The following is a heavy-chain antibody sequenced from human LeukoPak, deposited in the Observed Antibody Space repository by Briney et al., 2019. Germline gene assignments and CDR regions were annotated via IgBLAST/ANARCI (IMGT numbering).Heavy chain of an antibody. D-gene: IGHD6-13*01. J-gene: IGHJ4*02. Sequence: GRSLRLSCAASGFTFSDYTMQWVRQAPGKGLEWVALLPPGGSNQYYADSLKGRFTISRDNFKNALYLQMNSLRLEDTAVYYCARGLQDRSWYGAHWGQGTLLSVSS. CDR3: ARGLQDRSWYGAH. V-gene: IGHV3-30*04. CDR1: GFTFSDYT. CDR2: LPPGGSNQ.